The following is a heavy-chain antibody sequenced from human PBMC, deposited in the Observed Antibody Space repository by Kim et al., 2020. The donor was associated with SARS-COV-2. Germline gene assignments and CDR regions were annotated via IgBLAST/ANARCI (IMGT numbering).Heavy chain of an antibody. D-gene: IGHD3-3*01. V-gene: IGHV1-18*01. J-gene: IGHJ4*02. Sequence: KPPGRVTMTNDTSTSTAYMELRSLRSDDTAVYYCARDYYDFWSGYYIFDYWGQGTLVTVSS. CDR3: ARDYYDFWSGYYIFDY.